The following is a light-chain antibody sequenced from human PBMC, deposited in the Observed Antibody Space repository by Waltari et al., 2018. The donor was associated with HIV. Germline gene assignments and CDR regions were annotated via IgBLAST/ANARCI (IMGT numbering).Light chain of an antibody. CDR2: DVS. CDR3: SSYTTSSPYA. CDR1: SSHVLGHNS. J-gene: IGLJ1*01. Sequence: QAALSQPLPLSASPAPSSTLSCHGTSSHVLGHNSVSWYQQHPCKAAKLMIYDVSNRPSGVSNRFSGSKSGNTASLTISGLQAEDEADYYCSSYTTSSPYAFGTGTKVTVL. V-gene: IGLV2-14*03.